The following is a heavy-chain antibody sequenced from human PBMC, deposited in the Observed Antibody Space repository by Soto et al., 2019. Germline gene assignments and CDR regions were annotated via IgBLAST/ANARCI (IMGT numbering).Heavy chain of an antibody. CDR2: IYWNDDK. V-gene: IGHV2-5*01. CDR1: GFSLSTSGVG. J-gene: IGHJ4*02. D-gene: IGHD6-19*01. Sequence: SVPTLVNPTQTLTLTCTFSGFSLSTSGVGVGWIRQPPGKALEWLALIYWNDDKRYSPSLKSRLTITKVTSKNQVILTMINMDTVDTATYYCANNEGSDSPHYWGQGTLVTVSS. CDR3: ANNEGSDSPHY.